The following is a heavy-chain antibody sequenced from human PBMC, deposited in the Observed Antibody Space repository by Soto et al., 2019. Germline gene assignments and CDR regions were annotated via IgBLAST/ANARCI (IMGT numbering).Heavy chain of an antibody. CDR3: ARGGLEPFDH. CDR1: GFTFGNYW. Sequence: GSLRLSCAASGFTFGNYWMHWVRQAPGKGLVWVSRISDYGRINYADSVKDRFIISRDDAKSELYLQLNDLRAEDTAMYYCARGGLEPFDHWGQGALVTVSS. CDR2: ISDYGRI. J-gene: IGHJ4*02. D-gene: IGHD1-1*01. V-gene: IGHV3-74*01.